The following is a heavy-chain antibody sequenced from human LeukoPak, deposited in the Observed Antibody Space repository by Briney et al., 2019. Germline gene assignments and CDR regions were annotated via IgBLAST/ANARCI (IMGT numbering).Heavy chain of an antibody. V-gene: IGHV3-23*01. D-gene: IGHD6-13*01. Sequence: GGSLRLSCAASGFTFSSYAMSWVRQAPGKGLEWVSAISGSGDYTYYADSVKGRFTISRDNSKNTLYLQMNSLRADDTAVYYCAKRGIAAAASFDYWGQGTLVTVSS. CDR1: GFTFSSYA. CDR3: AKRGIAAAASFDY. J-gene: IGHJ4*02. CDR2: ISGSGDYT.